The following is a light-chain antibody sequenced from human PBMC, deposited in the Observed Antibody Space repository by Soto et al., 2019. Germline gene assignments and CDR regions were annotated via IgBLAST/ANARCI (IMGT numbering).Light chain of an antibody. CDR2: GAS. V-gene: IGKV3-15*01. CDR3: QQYNSWPPT. CDR1: QSVSSN. Sequence: EIVMTQSPATRSVSPGERATLSCRASQSVSSNLSWYQQKPGQAPRLLLYGASTRATGIPARFSGSGSGTEFTLTISSLQSEDFAVYYCQQYNSWPPTFGQGTKVEI. J-gene: IGKJ1*01.